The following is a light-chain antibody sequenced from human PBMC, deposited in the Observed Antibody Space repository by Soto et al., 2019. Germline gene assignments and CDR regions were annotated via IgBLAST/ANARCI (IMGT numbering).Light chain of an antibody. CDR1: QSISSY. Sequence: DIQMTQSPSSLSASVGDRVTITCRASQSISSYLNWYQQKPGKAPKLPIYAASSLQSGVPSRFSGSGSGTDFTLTISCLQSEDFATYYCQQYYSFPRTFGQGTKVDIK. V-gene: IGKV1-39*01. CDR2: AAS. CDR3: QQYYSFPRT. J-gene: IGKJ1*01.